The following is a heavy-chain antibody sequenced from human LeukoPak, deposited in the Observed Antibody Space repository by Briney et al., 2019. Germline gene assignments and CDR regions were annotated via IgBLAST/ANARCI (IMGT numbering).Heavy chain of an antibody. CDR1: GFTFGDYA. CDR3: ASRRGSYLSYAFDI. CDR2: ISSSSTNI. V-gene: IGHV3-48*02. Sequence: GGSLRLSCTASGFTFGDYAMSWVRQAPGKGLEWVSYISSSSTNIYYADSVKGRFTISRDNAKNSLYLQMNSLRDEDTAVYYCASRRGSYLSYAFDIWGQGTMVTFSS. D-gene: IGHD3-10*01. J-gene: IGHJ3*02.